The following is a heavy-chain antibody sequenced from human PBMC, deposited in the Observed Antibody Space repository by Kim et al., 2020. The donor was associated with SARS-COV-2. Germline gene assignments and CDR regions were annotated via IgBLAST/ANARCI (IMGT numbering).Heavy chain of an antibody. J-gene: IGHJ6*02. CDR3: ARARGSSDWYGYYYYGMDV. V-gene: IGHV4-59*01. D-gene: IGHD6-19*01. CDR1: GGSISSYY. Sequence: SETLSLTCTVSGGSISSYYWSWIRQPPGKGLEWIGYIYYSGSTNYNPSLKSRVTISVDTSKNQFSLKLNSVTAADTAVYYCARARGSSDWYGYYYYGMDVWGQGTKVTVSS. CDR2: IYYSGST.